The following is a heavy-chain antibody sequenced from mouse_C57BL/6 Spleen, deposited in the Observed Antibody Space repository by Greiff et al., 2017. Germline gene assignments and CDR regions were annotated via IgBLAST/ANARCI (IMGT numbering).Heavy chain of an antibody. CDR2: INPGSGGT. V-gene: IGHV1-54*01. Sequence: VQLVESGAELVRPGTSVKVSCKASGYAFTNYLIEWVKQRPGQGLEWIGVINPGSGGTNYNEKFKGKATLTADKSSSTAYMQLSSLTSEDSAVYFCARGDYYGSSPDYYAMDYWGQGTSVTVSS. J-gene: IGHJ4*01. D-gene: IGHD1-1*01. CDR1: GYAFTNYL. CDR3: ARGDYYGSSPDYYAMDY.